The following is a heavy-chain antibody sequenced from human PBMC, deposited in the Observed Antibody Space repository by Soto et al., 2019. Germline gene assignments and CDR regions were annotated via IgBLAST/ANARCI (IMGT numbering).Heavy chain of an antibody. Sequence: QVQLQESGPGLVKPSHTLSLTCTVSGGSISSGDYYWSWIRRPPGKGLVWIGYIYYSGSTYYNPSLKSRVTISVDTSKNQFSRKLSSVTAADTAVYYCTRGLVPAGHLDYWGQGTLVTVSS. CDR3: TRGLVPAGHLDY. V-gene: IGHV4-30-4*01. CDR1: GGSISSGDYY. CDR2: IYYSGST. J-gene: IGHJ4*02. D-gene: IGHD2-2*01.